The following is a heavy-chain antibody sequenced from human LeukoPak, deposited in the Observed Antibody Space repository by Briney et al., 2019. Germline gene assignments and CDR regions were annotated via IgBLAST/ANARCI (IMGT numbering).Heavy chain of an antibody. V-gene: IGHV3-30*14. Sequence: PGGSLRLSCAASGFAFSNFAMHWVRQAPGKGLEWVAVVSYEGTIKYYADSAKGRFTISRDNSGNIISLQMINLTTDDTATYYCAREKFDSWGQGALVTVSP. CDR3: AREKFDS. CDR2: VSYEGTIK. CDR1: GFAFSNFA. J-gene: IGHJ5*01.